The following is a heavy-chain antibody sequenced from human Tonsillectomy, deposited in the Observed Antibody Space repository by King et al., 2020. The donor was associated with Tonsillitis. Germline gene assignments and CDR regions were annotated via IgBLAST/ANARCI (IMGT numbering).Heavy chain of an antibody. J-gene: IGHJ4*02. CDR1: GYSFTSYW. CDR3: ARHEIAVAGIVDY. D-gene: IGHD6-19*01. CDR2: IYPGDSDT. Sequence: VQLVESGAEVKKPGESLKISCKGSGYSFTSYWIGWVRQMPGKGLDWMGIIYPGDSDTRYSPSSQGQVTISVDKSISTAYLQWSSLKASDTAMYYCARHEIAVAGIVDYWGRGTLVTVSS. V-gene: IGHV5-51*01.